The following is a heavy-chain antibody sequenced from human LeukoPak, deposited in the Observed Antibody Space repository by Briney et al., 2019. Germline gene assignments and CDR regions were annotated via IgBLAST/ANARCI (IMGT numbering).Heavy chain of an antibody. J-gene: IGHJ5*02. CDR3: ANGGTYSSGP. CDR2: IKPDGSAQ. Sequence: GGSLRLSCAASGFTFSNSWMSWVSQAPGKGLEWVATIKPDGSAQYYVDSVKGRFTISRDNAKNSLFLQINSLRAEDTAVYYCANGGTYSSGPWGQGTLVTVSS. CDR1: GFTFSNSW. V-gene: IGHV3-7*01. D-gene: IGHD3-22*01.